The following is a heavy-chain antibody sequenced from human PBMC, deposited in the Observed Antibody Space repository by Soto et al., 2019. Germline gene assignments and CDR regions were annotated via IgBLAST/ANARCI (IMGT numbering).Heavy chain of an antibody. CDR2: IHTTENT. V-gene: IGHV4-4*07. CDR1: GDSISSYY. J-gene: IGHJ4*02. CDR3: ARALSSAAGLYFDY. Sequence: PSETLSLTCTVSGDSISSYYWSWIRQPAGKGMEWVGRIHTTENTNYNPSPRSRVTMSVDTSNNQFSLKLTSLTAADTAVYYCARALSSAAGLYFDYWGQGTLVTVSS. D-gene: IGHD6-13*01.